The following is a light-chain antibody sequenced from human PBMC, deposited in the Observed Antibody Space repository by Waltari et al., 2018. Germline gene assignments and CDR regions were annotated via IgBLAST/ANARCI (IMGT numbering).Light chain of an antibody. V-gene: IGKV3-15*01. CDR3: QQYSTWPRVT. J-gene: IGKJ4*01. CDR2: GAS. Sequence: EIVMTQSPATLSVSPGERASLSCRASQSIANNLAWYQQKPGQPLRLLIYGASNRATDIPARCSASASGRDFTLTISSLQSEDFVVYYCQQYSTWPRVTFGGGTKVEIK. CDR1: QSIANN.